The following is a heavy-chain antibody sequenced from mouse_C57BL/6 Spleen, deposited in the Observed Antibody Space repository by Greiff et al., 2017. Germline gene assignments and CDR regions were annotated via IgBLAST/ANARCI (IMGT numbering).Heavy chain of an antibody. J-gene: IGHJ1*03. V-gene: IGHV5-15*01. CDR3: ARHYYGSSPYWYFDV. Sequence: EVKLVESGGGLVQPGGSLKLSCAASGFTFSDYGMAWVRQAPRKGPEWVAFISNLAYSIYYADTVTGRFTISRENAKNTLYLEMSRLRSEDTAMYYCARHYYGSSPYWYFDVWGTGTTVTVSS. D-gene: IGHD1-1*01. CDR2: ISNLAYSI. CDR1: GFTFSDYG.